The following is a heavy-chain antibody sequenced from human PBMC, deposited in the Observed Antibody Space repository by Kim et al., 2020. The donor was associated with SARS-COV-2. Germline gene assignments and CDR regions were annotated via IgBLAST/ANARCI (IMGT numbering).Heavy chain of an antibody. D-gene: IGHD6-13*01. Sequence: DSVKGRFTISRDNSKNTLYLQMNRLRVEDTAVYYCAKGSSSWYPRDWFDPWGQGTLVIVSS. V-gene: IGHV3-23*01. J-gene: IGHJ5*02. CDR3: AKGSSSWYPRDWFDP.